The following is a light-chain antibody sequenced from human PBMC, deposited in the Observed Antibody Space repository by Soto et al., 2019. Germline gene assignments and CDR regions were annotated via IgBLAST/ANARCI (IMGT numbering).Light chain of an antibody. J-gene: IGKJ3*01. Sequence: EIVLTQSPGTLYLSPGETATLSCRASQSVRSSYLAWYQQKPGQAPRLLIYGASIRATGIPDRFGGSGSGTDFTLTISRLEPEDFAVYYCQQYGDSPLFGPGTKVDIK. CDR1: QSVRSSY. CDR3: QQYGDSPL. CDR2: GAS. V-gene: IGKV3-20*01.